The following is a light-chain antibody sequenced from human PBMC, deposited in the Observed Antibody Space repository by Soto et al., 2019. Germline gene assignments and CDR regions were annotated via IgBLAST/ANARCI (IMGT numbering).Light chain of an antibody. V-gene: IGKV1-27*01. J-gene: IGKJ4*01. CDR1: QGISNY. CDR2: AAS. Sequence: DIQMTQSPPSLPASGGDRVTITCRASQGISNYLAGYQQKPGRVPKLLMYAASTFQSGVPSRFSGSRSGADFTLTISSLQPEDFATYYCQNFRSSAISFGGGTKVDIK. CDR3: QNFRSSAIS.